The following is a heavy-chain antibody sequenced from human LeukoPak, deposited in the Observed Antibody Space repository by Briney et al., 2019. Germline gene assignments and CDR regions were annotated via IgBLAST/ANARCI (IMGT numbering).Heavy chain of an antibody. CDR3: ARCRGYSYGRVGDFDY. Sequence: ASVKVSCKASGGTVSSYAISWVRQAPGQRLEWRGGIIPIFGTANYAQKCHGRGTITADEYTSTGYMELSSLRSEDTAVYYCARCRGYSYGRVGDFDYWGQGTLVTVSS. CDR2: IIPIFGTA. J-gene: IGHJ4*02. V-gene: IGHV1-69*13. CDR1: GGTVSSYA. D-gene: IGHD5-18*01.